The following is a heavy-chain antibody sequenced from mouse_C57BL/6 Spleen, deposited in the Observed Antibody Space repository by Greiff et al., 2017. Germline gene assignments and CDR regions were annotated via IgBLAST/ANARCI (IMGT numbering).Heavy chain of an antibody. CDR2: ISSGSSTI. CDR3: ARDWGDYFDY. J-gene: IGHJ2*01. V-gene: IGHV5-17*01. Sequence: EVKLEESGGGLVKPGGSLKLSCAASGLTFSDYGMHWVRQAPEKGLEWVAYISSGSSTIYYADTVKGRFTISRDNAKNTLFLQMTSLRSEDTAMYYCARDWGDYFDYWGQGTTLTVSS. CDR1: GLTFSDYG.